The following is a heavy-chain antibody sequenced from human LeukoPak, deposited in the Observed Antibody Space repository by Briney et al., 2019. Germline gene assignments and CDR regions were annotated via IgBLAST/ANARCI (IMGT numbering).Heavy chain of an antibody. J-gene: IGHJ4*02. CDR1: GFTVTSDY. Sequence: GGSLRLSCAASGFTVTSDYMSWVRQAPGKGLEWVSVVYSDGNSYYADSVKGRFTIFRDTSKNTVYLQMNSLRAEDTAVYYCTRAAWDYWGQGTLVTVSS. V-gene: IGHV3-66*01. CDR2: VYSDGNS. CDR3: TRAAWDY.